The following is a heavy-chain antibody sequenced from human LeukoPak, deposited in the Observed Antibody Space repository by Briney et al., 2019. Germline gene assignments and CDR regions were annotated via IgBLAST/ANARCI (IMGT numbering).Heavy chain of an antibody. D-gene: IGHD5-24*01. J-gene: IGHJ4*02. CDR3: ARVPPVEMATIKGG. CDR1: GFTFSSYE. V-gene: IGHV3-48*03. CDR2: ISSSGSNI. Sequence: PGGSLRLSCAASGFTFSSYEMNWVRQAPGKGMEWVSYISSSGSNIYYADSVKGRFTISRDNAKNSLYLQMNSLRAEDTAVYYCARVPPVEMATIKGGWGQGTLVTVSS.